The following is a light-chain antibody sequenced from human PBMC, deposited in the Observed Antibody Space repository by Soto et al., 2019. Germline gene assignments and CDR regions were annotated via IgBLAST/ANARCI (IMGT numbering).Light chain of an antibody. Sequence: DIQMTQSPSSLSVSVGDRVTITCRASQSISNYLNWYQQTPGKAPKLLIYASFNLQSGVPSRFSGSGFGTDFTLSISSLEPEDFATYYCQQSDSTPYTFGQGTKLEIK. CDR3: QQSDSTPYT. CDR1: QSISNY. J-gene: IGKJ2*01. CDR2: ASF. V-gene: IGKV1-39*01.